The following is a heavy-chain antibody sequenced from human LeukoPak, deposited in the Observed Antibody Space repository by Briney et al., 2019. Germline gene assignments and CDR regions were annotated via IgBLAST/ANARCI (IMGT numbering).Heavy chain of an antibody. V-gene: IGHV1-69*01. CDR1: GGTFISYA. CDR3: AREDDSSGPFDY. J-gene: IGHJ4*02. Sequence: GASVTVSCKASGGTFISYAISWVRQAPGQGLEWMGGIIPIFGTANYAQKFQGRVTITADESTSTAYMELSSLRSEDTAVYYCAREDDSSGPFDYWGQGTLVTVSS. D-gene: IGHD3-22*01. CDR2: IIPIFGTA.